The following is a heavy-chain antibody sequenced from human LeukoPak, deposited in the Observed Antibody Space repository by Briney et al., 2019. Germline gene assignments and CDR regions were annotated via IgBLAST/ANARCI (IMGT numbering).Heavy chain of an antibody. CDR1: GFTFSNAW. D-gene: IGHD5-18*01. Sequence: GGSLRLSCAASGFTFSNAWMNWVRQAPGKGLEWVGRIKSKADGGSTDYAAPVKGRFTISRNDSKSTLYLQMNSLKTEDTAVYYCTTDRLQLFAYWGQGTLVTVSS. J-gene: IGHJ4*02. CDR3: TTDRLQLFAY. CDR2: IKSKADGGST. V-gene: IGHV3-15*07.